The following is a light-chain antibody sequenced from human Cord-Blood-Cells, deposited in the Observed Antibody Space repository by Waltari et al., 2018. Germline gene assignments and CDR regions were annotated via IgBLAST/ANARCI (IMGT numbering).Light chain of an antibody. Sequence: QSALTQPPSASGSPGQSVTISCTGTSSDVGGYNYVSWYQQHPGKAPKLMISEVSKRPSGVADRFAGSKSGDTASRTVSGLQAEDEADYYCSSYAVSNNFDVVFCGGTKLTVL. CDR1: SSDVGGYNY. CDR3: SSYAVSNNFDVV. V-gene: IGLV2-8*01. CDR2: EVS. J-gene: IGLJ2*01.